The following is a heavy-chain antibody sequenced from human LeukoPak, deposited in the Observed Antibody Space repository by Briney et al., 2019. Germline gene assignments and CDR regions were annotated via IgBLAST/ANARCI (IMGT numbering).Heavy chain of an antibody. CDR1: GYTFTSYY. Sequence: WASVKVSCKASGYTFTSYYMHWVRQAPGQGLEWMGGIIPIFGTANYAQKFQGRVTITADESTSTAYMELSSLRSEDTAVYYCARDPMATVGEFVYWGQGTLVTVSS. V-gene: IGHV1-69*13. J-gene: IGHJ4*02. D-gene: IGHD5-24*01. CDR3: ARDPMATVGEFVY. CDR2: IIPIFGTA.